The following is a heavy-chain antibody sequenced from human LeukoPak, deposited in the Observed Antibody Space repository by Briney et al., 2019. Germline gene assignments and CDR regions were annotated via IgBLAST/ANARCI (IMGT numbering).Heavy chain of an antibody. Sequence: GGSRTLSSAASGFIASSNYISCVSQVPGGWMEWVSVIYSGSSTYDADLEEGRFTTSGDNSKNTLYLQMNSLRAEDTAVYYCARSIVPLGYFDYWGQGTLVTVSS. J-gene: IGHJ4*02. D-gene: IGHD2-2*01. V-gene: IGHV3-66*02. CDR1: GFIASSNY. CDR2: IYSGSST. CDR3: ARSIVPLGYFDY.